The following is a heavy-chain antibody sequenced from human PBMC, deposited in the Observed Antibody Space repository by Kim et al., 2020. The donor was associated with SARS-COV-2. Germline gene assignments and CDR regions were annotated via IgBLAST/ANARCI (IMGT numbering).Heavy chain of an antibody. Sequence: SETLSLTCAVYGGSFSGYYWSWIRQPPGKGLEWIGEINHSGSTNYNPSLKSRVTISVDTSKNQFSLKLSSVTAADTAVYYCARSSFGREVVAASKNWFDTWGQGALVTVSS. V-gene: IGHV4-34*01. D-gene: IGHD3-10*01. CDR3: ARSSFGREVVAASKNWFDT. J-gene: IGHJ5*02. CDR2: INHSGST. CDR1: GGSFSGYY.